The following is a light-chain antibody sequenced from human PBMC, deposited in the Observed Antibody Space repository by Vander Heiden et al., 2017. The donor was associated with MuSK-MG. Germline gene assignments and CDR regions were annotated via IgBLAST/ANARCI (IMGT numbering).Light chain of an antibody. V-gene: IGKV1-33*01. CDR3: LQYANLPST. J-gene: IGKJ4*01. CDR1: QDISNY. CDR2: DAS. Sequence: DIQMTQSPSSLSASVGDRVTITCQASQDISNYLNWYQQKPGKAPKLLIYDASNLETGVPSRFSGSGSGTDFTFTISSLQPEDIATYYCLQYANLPSTFGGGTKVEIK.